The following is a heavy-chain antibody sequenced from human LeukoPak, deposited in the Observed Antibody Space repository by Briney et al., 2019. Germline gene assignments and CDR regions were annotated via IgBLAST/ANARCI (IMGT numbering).Heavy chain of an antibody. V-gene: IGHV3-15*01. CDR1: GFTFSSYW. D-gene: IGHD2-15*01. CDR2: IKSNTNGGTT. CDR3: TYSPYSYFDS. Sequence: GRSLRLSCAASGFTFSSYWMSWVRQAPGQGLEWVSRIKSNTNGGTTDYAAPVQGRFTISRDDSKKTLYLQIYSLKTEDTAVYYCTYSPYSYFDSWGQGTLVTVSS. J-gene: IGHJ4*02.